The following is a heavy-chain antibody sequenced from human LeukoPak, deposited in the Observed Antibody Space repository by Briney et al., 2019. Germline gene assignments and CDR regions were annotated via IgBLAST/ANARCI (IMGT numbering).Heavy chain of an antibody. CDR1: GGTFSSYT. V-gene: IGHV1-69*02. CDR3: ARRGLSASYYYYYYGMDV. D-gene: IGHD3-16*01. Sequence: SVKVSCKASGGTFSSYTISWVRQAPGQGLEWMGRIIPILGIANYAQKFQGRVTITTDKSTSTAYMELSSLRSEDTAVYYCARRGLSASYYYYYYGMDVWGQGTTVTVSS. J-gene: IGHJ6*02. CDR2: IIPILGIA.